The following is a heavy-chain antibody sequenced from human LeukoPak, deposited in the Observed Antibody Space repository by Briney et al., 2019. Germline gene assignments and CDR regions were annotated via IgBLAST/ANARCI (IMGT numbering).Heavy chain of an antibody. CDR1: GFTFSNAW. Sequence: PGGSLRLSCAASGFTFSNAWMSWVRQAPGEGLEWVGRIKSKIDGGTTLYAAPVKGRFTISRDDSKDTLYLQMNSLKTEDTAVYYCATDSFTVVVPAAKGPWGQGTLVTVSS. CDR2: IKSKIDGGTT. D-gene: IGHD2-2*01. V-gene: IGHV3-15*01. J-gene: IGHJ5*02. CDR3: ATDSFTVVVPAAKGP.